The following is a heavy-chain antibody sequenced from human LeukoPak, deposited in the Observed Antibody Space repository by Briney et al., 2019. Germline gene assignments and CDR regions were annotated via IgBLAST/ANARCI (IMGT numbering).Heavy chain of an antibody. CDR2: INPNSGGT. Sequence: ASVKVSCKASGYTFTGYYMHWVRQAPGQGLEWMGWINPNSGGTNYAQKFQGRVIMTRDTSISTAYMELSRLRSDDTAVYYCARDHSNIYYYYYMDVWGKGTTVTVSS. CDR3: ARDHSNIYYYYYMDV. D-gene: IGHD5-18*01. CDR1: GYTFTGYY. J-gene: IGHJ6*03. V-gene: IGHV1-2*02.